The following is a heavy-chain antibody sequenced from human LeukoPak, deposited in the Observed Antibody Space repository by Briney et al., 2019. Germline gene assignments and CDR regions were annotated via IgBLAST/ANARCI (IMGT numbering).Heavy chain of an antibody. D-gene: IGHD1-7*01. J-gene: IGHJ4*02. Sequence: SGGSLRLSCAASGFTFDDYGMSWVRQAPGKGLEWVSGINWNGGSTGYADSVKGRFTISRDNAKNSLYLQMNSLRAEDTALYHCARGYNWNYYFDYWGQGTLVTVSS. CDR1: GFTFDDYG. V-gene: IGHV3-20*01. CDR3: ARGYNWNYYFDY. CDR2: INWNGGST.